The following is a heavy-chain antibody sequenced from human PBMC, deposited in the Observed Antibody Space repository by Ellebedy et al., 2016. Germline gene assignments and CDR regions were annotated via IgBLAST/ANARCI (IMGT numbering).Heavy chain of an antibody. CDR1: GIIFGTYV. CDR3: VKRPGIATAGTFDN. D-gene: IGHD6-25*01. Sequence: GESLKISXAASGIIFGTYVMNRRRQASGKGLEWVAPISGSNNYVYYPDSVKGRFTSSRDNAKNSLFLEMNSRRAEDTAVYYCVKRPGIATAGTFDNWGQGALITVSS. CDR2: ISGSNNYV. V-gene: IGHV3-21*04. J-gene: IGHJ4*02.